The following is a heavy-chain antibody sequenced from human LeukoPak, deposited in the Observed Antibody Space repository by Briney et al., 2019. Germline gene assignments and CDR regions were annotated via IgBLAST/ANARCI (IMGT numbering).Heavy chain of an antibody. J-gene: IGHJ4*02. CDR3: ARSPYGSGSYGSDY. CDR2: IYYSGST. Sequence: SETLSLTCTVSGGSIINYYWSWLRQPPGKGLEWIGYIYYSGSTSFNPSLKSRVTISVDTSKNQFSLKLTSVSAADTAVYYCARSPYGSGSYGSDYWGQGTLVTVSS. D-gene: IGHD3-10*01. CDR1: GGSIINYY. V-gene: IGHV4-59*12.